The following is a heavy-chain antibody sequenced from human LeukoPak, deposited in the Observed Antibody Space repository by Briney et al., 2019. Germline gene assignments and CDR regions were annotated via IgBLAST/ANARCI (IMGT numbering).Heavy chain of an antibody. V-gene: IGHV4-30-4*01. J-gene: IGHJ5*02. D-gene: IGHD2-2*01. CDR3: ARVEGAAAVMGNWFDP. CDR1: GGSISSGDYY. Sequence: MPSETLSLTCTVSGGSISSGDYYWSWIRQPPGKGLEWIGYIYYSGSTYYNPSLKSRVTISVDTSKNQFSLKLSSVTAADTAVYYCARVEGAAAVMGNWFDPWGQGTLVTVSS. CDR2: IYYSGST.